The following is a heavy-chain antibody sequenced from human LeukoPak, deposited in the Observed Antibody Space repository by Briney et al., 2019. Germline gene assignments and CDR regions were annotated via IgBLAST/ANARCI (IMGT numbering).Heavy chain of an antibody. CDR1: GGSISSSNW. CDR3: ARVSGYSSSWGYYYGMDV. D-gene: IGHD6-13*01. J-gene: IGHJ6*04. Sequence: SETLSLTCAVSGGSISSSNWWSWVRQPPGKGLEWIGEIYHSGSTNYNPSLKSRVTISVDKSKNPFSLKLSSVTAADTAVYYCARVSGYSSSWGYYYGMDVWGKGTTVTVSS. CDR2: IYHSGST. V-gene: IGHV4-4*02.